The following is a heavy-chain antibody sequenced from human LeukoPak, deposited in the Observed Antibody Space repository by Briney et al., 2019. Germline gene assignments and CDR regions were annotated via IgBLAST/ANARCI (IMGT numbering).Heavy chain of an antibody. CDR1: GYTLTDYY. D-gene: IGHD6-6*01. CDR2: ISPISGGT. CDR3: ARSNIATRRGDTWFDP. V-gene: IGHV1-2*02. J-gene: IGHJ5*02. Sequence: ASVGVSCKASGYTLTDYYMHWVRQAPGQGLEWMGWISPISGGTNYAQNFKGRVTMTRDTSVSTAYMELSSLRSDDTAVYYCARSNIATRRGDTWFDPWGQGTLVTVSS.